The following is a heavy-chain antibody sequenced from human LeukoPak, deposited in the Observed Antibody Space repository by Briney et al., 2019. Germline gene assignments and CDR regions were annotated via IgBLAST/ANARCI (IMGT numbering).Heavy chain of an antibody. CDR1: GGSMSSGDYY. CDR2: IYYSGST. J-gene: IGHJ4*02. Sequence: SETLSLTCTVSGGSMSSGDYYWSWIRQPSGKGLERIGYIYYSGSTSYNPSLKSRVTISVDTSKNQFSLKLSSVTAADTAVYYCARDAGYTYGPFDYWGQGTLVTVSS. CDR3: ARDAGYTYGPFDY. V-gene: IGHV4-30-4*01. D-gene: IGHD5-18*01.